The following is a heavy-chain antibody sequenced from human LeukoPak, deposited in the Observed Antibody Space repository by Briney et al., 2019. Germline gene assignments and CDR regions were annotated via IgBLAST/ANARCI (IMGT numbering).Heavy chain of an antibody. CDR3: ARGRRSSWGPYYYYSMDV. Sequence: SETLSLTCAVYGGSFSGYYWSWIRQPPGKGLEWIGEINHSGSTNYNPSLKSRVTISVDTSKNQFSLKLGSVTAADTAVYYCARGRRSSWGPYYYYSMDVWGQGTTVTVSS. D-gene: IGHD6-6*01. CDR2: INHSGST. CDR1: GGSFSGYY. J-gene: IGHJ6*02. V-gene: IGHV4-34*01.